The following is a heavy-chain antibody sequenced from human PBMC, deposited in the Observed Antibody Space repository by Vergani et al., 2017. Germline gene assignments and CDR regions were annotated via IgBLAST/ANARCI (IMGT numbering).Heavy chain of an antibody. V-gene: IGHV1-24*01. CDR2: FDTEDGET. D-gene: IGHD5-12*01. CDR3: ATPRLRFSYYYYYGIDV. J-gene: IGHJ6*02. Sequence: QVQLVQSGAEVKKPGASVKVSCKVSGYTLTELSMHWVRQAPGKGLEWLGGFDTEDGETIYAQKFQGRVTMTEDISTDTAYMELSSLRSDDTAVYYCATPRLRFSYYYYYGIDVWGQGTTVTVSS. CDR1: GYTLTELS.